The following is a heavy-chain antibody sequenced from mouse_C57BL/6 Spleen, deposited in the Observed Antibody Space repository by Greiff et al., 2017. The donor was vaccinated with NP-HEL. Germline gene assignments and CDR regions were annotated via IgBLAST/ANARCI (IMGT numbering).Heavy chain of an antibody. J-gene: IGHJ4*01. D-gene: IGHD2-5*01. CDR3: ARMAYYSNPYAMDY. CDR1: GYTFTSYW. V-gene: IGHV1-50*01. Sequence: QVQLQQSGAELVKPGASVKLSCKASGYTFTSYWMQWVKQRPGQGLEWIGEIDPSDSYTNYNQKFKGKATLTVDTSSSTAYMQLSSLTSEDSAVYYCARMAYYSNPYAMDYWGQGTSVTVSS. CDR2: IDPSDSYT.